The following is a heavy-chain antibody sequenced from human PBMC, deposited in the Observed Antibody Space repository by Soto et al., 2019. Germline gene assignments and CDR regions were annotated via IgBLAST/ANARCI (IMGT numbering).Heavy chain of an antibody. CDR3: ATIGDVTFHY. CDR1: GLAFITYW. CDR2: TKPDETET. Sequence: GGSLRLSCTTSGLAFITYWMAWVRQAPWKGLEWVGNTKPDETETYYAGSVEGRFTISRDNAKSSLYLQMDSLRVEDTAVYYCATIGDVTFHYWGQGTPVTVS. J-gene: IGHJ4*02. D-gene: IGHD4-4*01. V-gene: IGHV3-7*02.